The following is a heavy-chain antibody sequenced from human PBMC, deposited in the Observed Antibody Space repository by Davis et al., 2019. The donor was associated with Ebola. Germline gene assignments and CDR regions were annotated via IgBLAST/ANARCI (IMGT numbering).Heavy chain of an antibody. CDR2: IHYLGST. CDR1: GGPLSSYY. V-gene: IGHV4-59*08. CDR3: ARCESGVEYGMDV. Sequence: SEPLSPTCTLSGGPLSSYYWSWIRQPPGKRLERTRYIHYLGSTNYNPSLKSRVTISVDTSKNQFSLKLISVTAADTAVDYCARCESGVEYGMDVWGQGTTVTVSS. J-gene: IGHJ6*02. D-gene: IGHD3-3*01.